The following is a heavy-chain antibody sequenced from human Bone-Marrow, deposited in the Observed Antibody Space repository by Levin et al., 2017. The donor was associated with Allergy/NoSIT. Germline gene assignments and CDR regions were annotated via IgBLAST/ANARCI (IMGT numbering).Heavy chain of an antibody. J-gene: IGHJ4*02. CDR1: GFTFSNSA. CDR2: IIVGSGKT. Sequence: GGSLRLSCKTSGFTFSNSAVQWVRQARGQHLEWIGWIIVGSGKTNSAQKFQERVTITRDMSTSTAYMELSSLNSEDTAVYYCAAEIYSQGVCCHFDYWAQGTLVTVSS. D-gene: IGHD2-8*01. CDR3: AAEIYSQGVCCHFDY. V-gene: IGHV1-58*01.